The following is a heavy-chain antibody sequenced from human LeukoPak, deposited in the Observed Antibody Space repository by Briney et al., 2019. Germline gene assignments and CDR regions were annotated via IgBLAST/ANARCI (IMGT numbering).Heavy chain of an antibody. D-gene: IGHD2-15*01. CDR1: EFTVSSNY. CDR3: SSSLNILIDVEYVK. J-gene: IGHJ4*02. Sequence: GGSLRLSCAASEFTVSSNYMSWVRQAPGKGLEWGSVIYSGGSTYYADSVKGRFTSSRDNSKNTLYLEMNSLRAEDTAIYYCSSSLNILIDVEYVKWGPGTLVTVSS. CDR2: IYSGGST. V-gene: IGHV3-53*01.